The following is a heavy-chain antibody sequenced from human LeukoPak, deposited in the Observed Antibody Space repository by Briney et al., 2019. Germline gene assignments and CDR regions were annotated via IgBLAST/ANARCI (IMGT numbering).Heavy chain of an antibody. CDR2: IYYSGST. D-gene: IGHD2-21*01. Sequence: PSETLSLTCTVSGGSISSYYWSWIRQPPGKGLEWIGYIYYSGSTNYNPSLKSRVTISVDTSKNQFSLKLSSVTAADTAVYCCARASTIGGDFDYWGQGTLVTVSS. V-gene: IGHV4-59*01. CDR3: ARASTIGGDFDY. CDR1: GGSISSYY. J-gene: IGHJ4*02.